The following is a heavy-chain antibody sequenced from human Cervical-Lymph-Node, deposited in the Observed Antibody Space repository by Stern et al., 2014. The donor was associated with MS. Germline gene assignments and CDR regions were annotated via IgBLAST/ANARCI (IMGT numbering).Heavy chain of an antibody. J-gene: IGHJ6*02. CDR3: AKHMYEMYEKSYYGMDV. D-gene: IGHD2-21*01. V-gene: IGHV3-38-3*01. Sequence: EVQLVESGGDLVQPGGSLRLSCVASGFTFSSQAMSWVRQAPGKGRFTISRDNSKNTLYLQMNSLRAEDTAVYYCAKHMYEMYEKSYYGMDVWGQGTTVTVSS. CDR1: GFTFSSQA.